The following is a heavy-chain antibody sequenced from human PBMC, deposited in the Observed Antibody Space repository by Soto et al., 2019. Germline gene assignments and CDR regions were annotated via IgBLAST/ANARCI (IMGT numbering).Heavy chain of an antibody. J-gene: IGHJ4*02. D-gene: IGHD2-21*01. CDR1: GYTFTNYG. CDR3: ARGEEY. CDR2: INTGEGNT. V-gene: IGHV1-3*04. Sequence: QVQLVQSGAEVKKPGASVKVSCKASGYTFTNYGIHWVRQAPGQRLEWMGWINTGEGNTKYSQKVQGRVTITRDTSASTAYLELSSLGSEDTAVYFCARGEEYWGQGTLVTVSS.